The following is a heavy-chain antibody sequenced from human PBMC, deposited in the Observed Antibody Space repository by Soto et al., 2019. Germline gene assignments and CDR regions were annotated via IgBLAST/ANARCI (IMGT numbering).Heavy chain of an antibody. J-gene: IGHJ1*01. D-gene: IGHD4-17*01. CDR1: GFAFSSYA. Sequence: GGSLRLSCAASGFAFSSYAMSWVRQAPGKGLEWVSAISGSGGSTYYADSVKGRFTISRDNSKNTLYLQMNSLRAEDTAVYYCARAYGDYVEYFQHWGQGTLVTVSS. V-gene: IGHV3-23*01. CDR2: ISGSGGST. CDR3: ARAYGDYVEYFQH.